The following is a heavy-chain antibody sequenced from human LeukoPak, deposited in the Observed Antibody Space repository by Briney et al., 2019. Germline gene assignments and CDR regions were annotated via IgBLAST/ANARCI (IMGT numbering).Heavy chain of an antibody. CDR1: GFTFIDYD. CDR3: ARGGIQVSGIDEFDY. J-gene: IGHJ4*02. Sequence: GGSLRLSCAASGFTFIDYDMHWVRQVMGKGLEWVSAIGIRGDTHYSGSVKGRFTISRENAESSLYLQMNSLRAEDTAVYYCARGGIQVSGIDEFDYWGQGTLVTVSS. D-gene: IGHD6-19*01. V-gene: IGHV3-13*01. CDR2: IGIRGDT.